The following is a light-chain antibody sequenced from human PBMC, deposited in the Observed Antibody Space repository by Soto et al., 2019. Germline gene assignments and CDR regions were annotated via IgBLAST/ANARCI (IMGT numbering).Light chain of an antibody. CDR1: QSISSRY. Sequence: DIVLTQSPGTLYLSPGERATLSCRASQSISSRYFAWHQQKPGQPPRLLVYAVSSSATDVPDRFSGSGSGTDFTLTISRLQPEDFAVYYCPQYTDSRTCGQGTKVDI. V-gene: IGKV3-20*01. CDR2: AVS. CDR3: PQYTDSRT. J-gene: IGKJ1*01.